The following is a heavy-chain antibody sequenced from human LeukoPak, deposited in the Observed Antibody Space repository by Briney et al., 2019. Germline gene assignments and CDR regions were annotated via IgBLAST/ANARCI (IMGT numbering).Heavy chain of an antibody. V-gene: IGHV1-2*06. CDR2: INPNSGGT. J-gene: IGHJ4*02. CDR3: AVVGYSSGWYFDY. Sequence: ASVKVSCKASGYTFTGYYMHLVRQAPGQGLEWMGRINPNSGGTNYAQKFQGRVTMTRDTSISTAYMELSRLRSDDTAVYYCAVVGYSSGWYFDYWGQGTLVTVSS. D-gene: IGHD6-19*01. CDR1: GYTFTGYY.